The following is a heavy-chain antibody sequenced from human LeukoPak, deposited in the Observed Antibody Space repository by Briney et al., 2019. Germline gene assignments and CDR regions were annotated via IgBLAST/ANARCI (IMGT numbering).Heavy chain of an antibody. CDR1: GYTFTTYG. V-gene: IGHV1-18*01. D-gene: IGHD5-18*01. J-gene: IGHJ4*02. Sequence: GASVKVSCRSSGYTFTTYGITWVPHAPGRGLECMGWLSTYNGNTNYAQKLQRRDTTTPDTTTSKAYMELRSLRSDDTAMYYCARDRMDTGTYFDYWGQGTLVTVSS. CDR2: LSTYNGNT. CDR3: ARDRMDTGTYFDY.